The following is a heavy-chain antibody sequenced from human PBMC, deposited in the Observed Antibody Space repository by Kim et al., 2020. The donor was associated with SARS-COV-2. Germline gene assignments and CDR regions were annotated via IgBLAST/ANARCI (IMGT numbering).Heavy chain of an antibody. V-gene: IGHV1-18*01. J-gene: IGHJ6*04. CDR2: ISAYNGNT. CDR1: GYTFTSYG. CDR3: AREEGYCSGGSGYHYYYYGMDG. D-gene: IGHD2-15*01. Sequence: ASVKVSCKASGYTFTSYGISWVRQAPGQGLEWMGWISAYNGNTNYAQKLQGRVTMTTDTSTSTAYMELRSLRTDDTAVYYCAREEGYCSGGSGYHYYYYGMDGWGKGTTVTVSS.